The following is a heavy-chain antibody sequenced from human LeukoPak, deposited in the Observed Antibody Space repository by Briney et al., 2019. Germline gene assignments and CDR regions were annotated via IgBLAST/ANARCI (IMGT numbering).Heavy chain of an antibody. V-gene: IGHV3-21*01. J-gene: IGHJ1*01. CDR1: GFTFSSYS. Sequence: GGSLRLSCAASGFTFSSYSMNWVRQAPGKGLEWVSSISSSSSYIYYADSVKGRLTISRDNAKDTLYLQVNSLRAEDTAVYYCAITVDCRATTDCYSYFHHWGQGTLVTVSS. CDR3: AITVDCRATTDCYSYFHH. D-gene: IGHD2-21*02. CDR2: ISSSSSYI.